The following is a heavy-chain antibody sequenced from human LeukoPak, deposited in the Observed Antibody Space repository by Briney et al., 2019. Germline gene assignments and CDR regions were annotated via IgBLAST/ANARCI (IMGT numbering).Heavy chain of an antibody. CDR3: ARAFRGGYYMDV. Sequence: SETLSLTCTVSGGSISSYYWSWIRQPPGKGLEWIGYLYSSGSTNYNPSLESRVTITEDTSKNQLSLRLNSVTAADTAAYYCARAFRGGYYMDVWGKGATVTVPS. CDR2: LYSSGST. CDR1: GGSISSYY. V-gene: IGHV4-59*01. D-gene: IGHD3-16*01. J-gene: IGHJ6*03.